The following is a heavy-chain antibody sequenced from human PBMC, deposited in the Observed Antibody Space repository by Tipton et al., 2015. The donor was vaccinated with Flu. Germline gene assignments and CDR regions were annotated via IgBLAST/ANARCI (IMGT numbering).Heavy chain of an antibody. V-gene: IGHV3-21*01. CDR3: ARDRVWGAPQTTGFAP. CDR1: GFTFSSYS. CDR2: ISSSSSYI. D-gene: IGHD1-26*01. Sequence: SLRLSCAASGFTFSSYSMNWVRQAPGKGLEWVSSISSSSSYIYYADSVKGRFTISRDNPKNSLYLQMNSLRAEDTAVYYCARDRVWGAPQTTGFAPWGQGTLVTVPP. J-gene: IGHJ5*02.